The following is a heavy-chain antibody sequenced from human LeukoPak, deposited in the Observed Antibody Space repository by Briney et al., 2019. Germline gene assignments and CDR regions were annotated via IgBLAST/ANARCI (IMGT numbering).Heavy chain of an antibody. J-gene: IGHJ4*02. CDR3: ARAYDFWSGYHY. Sequence: GGSLRLSCAASGFAFSSYWMSWVRQAPGKGLEWVANIKQDGSEEVYVDSVKGRFTISRDNAKNSLFLQMNTLRAEDTAVYYCARAYDFWSGYHYWGQGTLVTVSS. V-gene: IGHV3-7*05. CDR2: IKQDGSEE. CDR1: GFAFSSYW. D-gene: IGHD3-3*01.